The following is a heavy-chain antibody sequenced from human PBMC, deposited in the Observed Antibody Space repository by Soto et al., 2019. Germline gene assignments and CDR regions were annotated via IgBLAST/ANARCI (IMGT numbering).Heavy chain of an antibody. CDR3: AKAALAEFDY. V-gene: IGHV3-30*18. J-gene: IGHJ4*02. Sequence: QVQLVESGGGVVQPGGSLRLSCAASGFTFSTYGMHWVRQAPGKGLEWVAVISNDGSYKSSADSVKGRFTISRDNSQNTLYLQMNSLRAEDTAVYYFAKAALAEFDYWGQGILVTVSS. D-gene: IGHD6-19*01. CDR2: ISNDGSYK. CDR1: GFTFSTYG.